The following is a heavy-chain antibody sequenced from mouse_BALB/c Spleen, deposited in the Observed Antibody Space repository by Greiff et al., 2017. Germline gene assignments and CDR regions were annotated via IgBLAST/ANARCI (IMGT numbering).Heavy chain of an antibody. CDR1: GFSLTSYG. Sequence: VKLMESGPGLVAPSQSLSITCTVSGFSLTSYGVHWVRQPPGKGLEWLGVIWAGGSTNYNSALMSRLSISKDNSKSQVFLKMNSLQTDDTAMYYGARVGEEDDGAWFAYWGQGTLVTVSA. CDR2: IWAGGST. D-gene: IGHD2-3*01. V-gene: IGHV2-9*02. CDR3: ARVGEEDDGAWFAY. J-gene: IGHJ3*01.